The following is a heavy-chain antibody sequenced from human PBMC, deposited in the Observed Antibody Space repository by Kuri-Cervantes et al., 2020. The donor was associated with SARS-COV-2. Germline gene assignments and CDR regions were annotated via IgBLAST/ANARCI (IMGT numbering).Heavy chain of an antibody. Sequence: GSLRLSCSVSGDSIKKYHWSWIRQPAGKGLEWIGRIYDRGTNYTPALQSRITMSLDTSKNQFSLELKSVTDADTAVYYCARAVTGVEHTVVLIATYYYHYYMDVWGKGTTVTGYS. CDR1: GDSIKKYH. J-gene: IGHJ6*03. CDR2: IYDRGT. D-gene: IGHD2-21*01. V-gene: IGHV4-4*07. CDR3: ARAVTGVEHTVVLIATYYYHYYMDV.